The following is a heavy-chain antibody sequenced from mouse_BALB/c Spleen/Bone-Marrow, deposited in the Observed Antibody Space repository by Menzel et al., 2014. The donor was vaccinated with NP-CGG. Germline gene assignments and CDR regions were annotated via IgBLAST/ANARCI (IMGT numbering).Heavy chain of an antibody. CDR1: GYTFSNYW. J-gene: IGHJ2*01. CDR3: ARASVVPYYFDF. Sequence: EQLQQTGVELMKPGASGKISCKATGYTFSNYWIDWVKQRPGHGLERIGEILPGSGTANYNEKFKGKATFTADTSSNTAYMQLSRLTAEDSALYYCARASVVPYYFDFRGQGPPLSASS. CDR2: ILPGSGTA. V-gene: IGHV1-9*01. D-gene: IGHD1-1*01.